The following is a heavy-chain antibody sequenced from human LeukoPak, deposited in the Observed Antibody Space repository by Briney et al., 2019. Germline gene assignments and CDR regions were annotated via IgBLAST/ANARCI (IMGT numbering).Heavy chain of an antibody. J-gene: IGHJ6*02. Sequence: GGSLRLSCAASGFTFSNYWMHWVRQTPGKGLVWVSRINSDGSSTSYADSVKGRFTISRDNAKNTLYLQMNSLRVEDTAVYYCARDYGRSRDYGMDVWGPGTTVTVSS. CDR3: ARDYGRSRDYGMDV. CDR1: GFTFSNYW. D-gene: IGHD3-10*01. CDR2: INSDGSST. V-gene: IGHV3-74*01.